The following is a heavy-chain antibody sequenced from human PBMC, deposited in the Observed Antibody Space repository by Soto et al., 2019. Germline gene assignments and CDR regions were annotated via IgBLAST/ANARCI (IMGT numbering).Heavy chain of an antibody. Sequence: ASVKVSCKASGGTFSSYTISWVRQAPGQGLEWMGRIIPILGIANYAQKFQGRVTITGDTSTSTAYMELSRLRSEDTAVYYCERDWFGEFVFYYWGQGTLVTVSS. CDR3: ERDWFGEFVFYY. D-gene: IGHD3-10*01. CDR2: IIPILGIA. CDR1: GGTFSSYT. J-gene: IGHJ4*02. V-gene: IGHV1-69*04.